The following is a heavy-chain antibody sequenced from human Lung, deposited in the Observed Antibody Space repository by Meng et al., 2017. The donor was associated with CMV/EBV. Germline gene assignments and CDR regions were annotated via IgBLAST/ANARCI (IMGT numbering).Heavy chain of an antibody. J-gene: IGHJ4*02. CDR1: GFTFNNYW. CDR2: INGDGSST. Sequence: ESLKISCAASGFTFNNYWMHWVRQAPGKGLVWVSRINGDGSSTTYADSVKGRFTISRDNAKNTLYLQMNSLRAEDTAVYYCARGCTNTNCYKSDFDYWGQGTXFTVSS. CDR3: ARGCTNTNCYKSDFDY. V-gene: IGHV3-74*01. D-gene: IGHD2-2*02.